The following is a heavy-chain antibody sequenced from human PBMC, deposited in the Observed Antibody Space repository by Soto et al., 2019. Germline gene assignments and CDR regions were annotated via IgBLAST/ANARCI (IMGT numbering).Heavy chain of an antibody. Sequence: QVQLVQSGAEVKKPGSSVKVSCKASGGTFDSYPISYVRQAPGQGLEWIGRIIPILGIANYAQKFQGRVTITVDKSTSTAYMELSRLRSEDTAVYYCAREEGNMTTLDRFNYWGQGTLVTVSS. V-gene: IGHV1-69*04. CDR1: GGTFDSYP. CDR3: AREEGNMTTLDRFNY. J-gene: IGHJ4*02. CDR2: IIPILGIA. D-gene: IGHD1-1*01.